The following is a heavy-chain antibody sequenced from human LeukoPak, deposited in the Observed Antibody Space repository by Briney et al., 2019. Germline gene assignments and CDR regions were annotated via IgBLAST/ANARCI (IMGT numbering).Heavy chain of an antibody. V-gene: IGHV4-39*01. CDR3: ARNVPSPSHHFDI. D-gene: IGHD1-1*01. CDR2: IYYSGST. J-gene: IGHJ3*02. CDR1: GGSISSSSYY. Sequence: SETLSLTWTVSGGSISSSSYYWGWIRQPPGKGLEWIGSIYYSGSTYYNPSLKSRVTVSVDTSKNQFSLKLTSVTAADTAVYYCARNVPSPSHHFDIWGQGTMVTVSS.